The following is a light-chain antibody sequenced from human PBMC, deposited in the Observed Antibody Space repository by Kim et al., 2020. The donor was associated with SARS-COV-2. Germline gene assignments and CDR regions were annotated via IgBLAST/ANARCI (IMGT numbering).Light chain of an antibody. Sequence: GDRVTITCRASQDISHYLAWFQQKPGEAPKLLIYAASALHSEVPSRFSGSGSGTDFTLTISSLQPEDVATFYCQSYNSAPWRFGQGTKV. V-gene: IGKV1-27*01. J-gene: IGKJ1*01. CDR3: QSYNSAPWR. CDR2: AAS. CDR1: QDISHY.